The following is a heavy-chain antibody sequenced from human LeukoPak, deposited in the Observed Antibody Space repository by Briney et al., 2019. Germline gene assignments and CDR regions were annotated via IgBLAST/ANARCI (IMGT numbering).Heavy chain of an antibody. CDR2: ISGSGGST. J-gene: IGHJ4*02. CDR1: GFTISSNY. Sequence: GGSLRLSCAASGFTISSNYLSWVRQAPGKGLEWVSAISGSGGSTYYADSVKGRFTISRDNSKNTLYLQMNSLRAEDTAVYYCAKTISYYDFWSGYHIDYWGQGTLVTVSS. V-gene: IGHV3-23*01. CDR3: AKTISYYDFWSGYHIDY. D-gene: IGHD3-3*01.